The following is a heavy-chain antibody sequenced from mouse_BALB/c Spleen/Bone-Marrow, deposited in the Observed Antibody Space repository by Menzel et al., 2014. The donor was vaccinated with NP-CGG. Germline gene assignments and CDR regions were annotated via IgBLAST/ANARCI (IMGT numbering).Heavy chain of an antibody. CDR3: TRVTTDWYFDV. CDR1: GYSFTGYF. V-gene: IGHV1-20*02. D-gene: IGHD1-1*01. J-gene: IGHJ1*01. Sequence: EVQLQQSGPELVKPGASVKISCKASGYSFTGYFMNWVMQSHGKSLEWIGRINPYNGYTFYNQKFKGKATLTVDKSSSTAHMELRSLASEDSAVYYCTRVTTDWYFDVWGAGTTVTVSS. CDR2: INPYNGYT.